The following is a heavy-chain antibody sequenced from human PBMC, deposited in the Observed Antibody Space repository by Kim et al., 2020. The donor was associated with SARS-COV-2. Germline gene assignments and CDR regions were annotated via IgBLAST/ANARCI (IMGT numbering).Heavy chain of an antibody. J-gene: IGHJ3*02. D-gene: IGHD3-22*01. CDR1: GFTVSSNY. V-gene: IGHV3-66*01. CDR3: ARDKLHYYDSPDAFDI. Sequence: GGSLRLSCAASGFTVSSNYMSWVRQAPGKGLEWVSVIYSGGSTYYADSVKGRFTISRDNSKNTLYLQMNSLRAEDTAVYYCARDKLHYYDSPDAFDIWGQGTMVTVSS. CDR2: IYSGGST.